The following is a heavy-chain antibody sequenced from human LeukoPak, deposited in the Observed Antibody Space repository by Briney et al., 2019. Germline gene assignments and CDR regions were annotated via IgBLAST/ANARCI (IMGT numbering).Heavy chain of an antibody. D-gene: IGHD6-13*01. Sequence: PSETLSLTCAVSGGSISSGGYSWSWIRQPPGKGLEWIGYIYYSGSTNYNPSLKSRVTISVDTSKNQFSLKLSSVTAADTAVYYCARYRGSWYLYYGMDVWGQGTTVTVSS. CDR1: GGSISSGGYS. CDR3: ARYRGSWYLYYGMDV. J-gene: IGHJ6*02. V-gene: IGHV4-61*08. CDR2: IYYSGST.